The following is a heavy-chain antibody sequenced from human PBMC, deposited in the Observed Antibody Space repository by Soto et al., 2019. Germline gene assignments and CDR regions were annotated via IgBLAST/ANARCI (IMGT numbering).Heavy chain of an antibody. J-gene: IGHJ4*02. V-gene: IGHV1-69*12. D-gene: IGHD1-26*01. CDR3: ARVGATAPNSNGFAY. CDR1: GGTFSSYA. CDR2: IIHIFGTA. Sequence: QVQLVQSGAEVKKPGSSVKVSCKASGGTFSSYAISWVRQAPGQGLEWMGGIIHIFGTATYVQKYQGSVTITGDESTSRGYMELSSLRPEDTAVYYCARVGATAPNSNGFAYWGQGTLVTVSS.